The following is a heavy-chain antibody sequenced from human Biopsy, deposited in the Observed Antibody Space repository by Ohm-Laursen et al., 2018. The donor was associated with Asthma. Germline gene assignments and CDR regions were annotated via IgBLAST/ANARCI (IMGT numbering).Heavy chain of an antibody. D-gene: IGHD2-2*01. CDR2: INSVFGTT. J-gene: IGHJ4*02. V-gene: IGHV1-69*05. CDR3: ARKAGSCISRTCYSLDF. Sequence: SSVKVSCKSLGGTFNTYVIGWVRQAPGQGREWMGGINSVFGTTTYPQKFQDRVTITTDDSTSTVYMELSSLRSEDTAVYYCARKAGSCISRTCYSLDFWGQGTLVTVSS. CDR1: GGTFNTYV.